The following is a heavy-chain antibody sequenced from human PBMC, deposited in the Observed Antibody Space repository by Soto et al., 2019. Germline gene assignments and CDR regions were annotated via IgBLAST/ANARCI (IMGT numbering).Heavy chain of an antibody. CDR1: GYSFTSYW. J-gene: IGHJ4*02. CDR2: IYPDDSDT. D-gene: IGHD1-1*01. CDR3: ARIGPQSNWNDGGHY. Sequence: PGESLKISCKGSGYSFTSYWIGWVRQMPGKGLEWMGLIYPDDSDTRYSPSFQGQATISADKSITTIYLQWSSLKASDTAMYYCARIGPQSNWNDGGHYWGQGTLVTVSS. V-gene: IGHV5-51*01.